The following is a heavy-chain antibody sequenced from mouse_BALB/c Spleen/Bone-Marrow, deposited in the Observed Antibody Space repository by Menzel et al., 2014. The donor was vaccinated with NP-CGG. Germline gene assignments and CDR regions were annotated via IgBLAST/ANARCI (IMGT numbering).Heavy chain of an antibody. D-gene: IGHD1-1*01. CDR1: GYTFTSYW. V-gene: IGHV1S22*01. CDR3: TRSPITTVVAETMDC. Sequence: LQQPGSELARPGTSVKLSCKASGYTFTSYWMHWVKQRPGQGLEWIGNIYPFSGSSNYDEKFKSKATLTVDTSSSTAYMQLSSLTSEDSAVYYCTRSPITTVVAETMDCWGQGTSVTVSS. J-gene: IGHJ4*01. CDR2: IYPFSGSS.